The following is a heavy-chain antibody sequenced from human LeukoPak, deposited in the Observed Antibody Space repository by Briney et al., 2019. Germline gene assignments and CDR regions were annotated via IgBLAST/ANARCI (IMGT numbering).Heavy chain of an antibody. CDR1: GYSISSSNY. D-gene: IGHD4-17*01. Sequence: SETLSLTCTVSGYSISSSNYWGWIRQPPGKGLEWIGHIYYSGSIYYNPSLKSRVTMSVDTSKNQFSLKLSSVTAVDTAVYYCARKATTGPTKAAFDIWGQGTMVTVSS. CDR3: ARKATTGPTKAAFDI. CDR2: IYYSGSI. V-gene: IGHV4-28*05. J-gene: IGHJ3*02.